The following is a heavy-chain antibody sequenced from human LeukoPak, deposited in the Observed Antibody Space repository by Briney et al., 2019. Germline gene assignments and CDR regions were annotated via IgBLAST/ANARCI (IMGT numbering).Heavy chain of an antibody. CDR3: ARVNLRCFGY. D-gene: IGHD4-17*01. Sequence: PGGSLRLSCAASGFTFSSYDMSWVRQAPGKGLEWVSAISGSGSSTYYADSVKGRFTFSRDNSKSTMYLQMNSLRAEDTVFYYCARVNLRCFGYWGHGTLVTVSS. CDR2: ISGSGSST. CDR1: GFTFSSYD. J-gene: IGHJ4*01. V-gene: IGHV3-23*01.